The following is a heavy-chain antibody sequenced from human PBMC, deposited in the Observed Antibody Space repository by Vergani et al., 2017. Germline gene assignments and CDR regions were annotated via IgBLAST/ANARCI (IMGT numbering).Heavy chain of an antibody. D-gene: IGHD3-3*01. V-gene: IGHV3-21*01. CDR1: GFTFSSYS. J-gene: IGHJ4*02. CDR3: ASIGPIFGVVTHYYFDY. Sequence: EVQLVESGGGLVKPGGSLRLSCAASGFTFSSYSMNWVRQAPGKGLEWVSSISSSSSYIYYADSVKGRFTISRDNAKNSLYLQMNSLRAEDTAVYYCASIGPIFGVVTHYYFDYWGQGTLVTVSS. CDR2: ISSSSSYI.